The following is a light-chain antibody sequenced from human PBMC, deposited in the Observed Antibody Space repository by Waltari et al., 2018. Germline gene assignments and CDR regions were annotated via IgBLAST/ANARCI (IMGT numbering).Light chain of an antibody. J-gene: IGKJ1*01. V-gene: IGKV1-5*03. Sequence: DVQMTQSPSTLSASVGDRVTITCRASPSVNVWLAWYQQKQGKAPKLLIYKTSNLEKGVPSRFSGDGYGTEFTLTISSLQPDDFATYYCQHYSGSLRAFGQGTRVEVK. CDR2: KTS. CDR3: QHYSGSLRA. CDR1: PSVNVW.